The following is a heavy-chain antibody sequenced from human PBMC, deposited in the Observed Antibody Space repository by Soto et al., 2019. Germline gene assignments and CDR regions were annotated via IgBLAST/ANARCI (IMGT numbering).Heavy chain of an antibody. CDR3: ARGTDIVVVTASEDAFDI. CDR1: GGTFSSYA. Sequence: QVQLVQSGAEVKKPGSSVKVSCKASGGTFSSYAISWVRQAPGQGLEWMGGIIPIFGTANYAQKFQGRVTITADESTRTAYMELSSLRSEDTAVHYCARGTDIVVVTASEDAFDIWGQGTMVTVSS. J-gene: IGHJ3*02. CDR2: IIPIFGTA. V-gene: IGHV1-69*01. D-gene: IGHD2-21*02.